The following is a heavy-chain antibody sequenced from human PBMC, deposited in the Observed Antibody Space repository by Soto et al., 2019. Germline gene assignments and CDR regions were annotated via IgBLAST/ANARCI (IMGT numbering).Heavy chain of an antibody. CDR3: ARTSQPFCSSATCEWFDP. V-gene: IGHV3-48*03. D-gene: IGHD2-2*01. Sequence: GSLRLSCAASGFTFSNYAMNWVRQAPGKGLEWVSYISTSGTSIYYANSVKGRFTISRDNAKDSLYLQMSSLRAEDTAVYYCARTSQPFCSSATCEWFDPWGQGTLVTVSS. CDR2: ISTSGTSI. CDR1: GFTFSNYA. J-gene: IGHJ5*02.